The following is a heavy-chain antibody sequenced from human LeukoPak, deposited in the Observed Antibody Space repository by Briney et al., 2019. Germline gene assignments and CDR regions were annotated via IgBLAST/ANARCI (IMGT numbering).Heavy chain of an antibody. V-gene: IGHV3-73*01. CDR1: GFTFSGSA. CDR2: IRSKANSYAT. J-gene: IGHJ4*02. D-gene: IGHD6-13*01. Sequence: GGSLRLSCAASGFTFSGSAMHWVRQASGKGLEWVGRIRSKANSYATAYAASVKGRFTISRDDSKNTLYLQMNSLRAEDTAVYYCAKEGSSWYSDYFDYWGQGTLVTVSS. CDR3: AKEGSSWYSDYFDY.